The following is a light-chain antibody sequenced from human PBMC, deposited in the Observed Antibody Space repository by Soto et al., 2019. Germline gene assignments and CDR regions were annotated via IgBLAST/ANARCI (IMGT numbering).Light chain of an antibody. CDR2: DAS. CDR1: QSVFNY. CDR3: QQYNNWPPYT. V-gene: IGKV3-11*01. J-gene: IGKJ5*01. Sequence: EIVLTQSPATLSLSPGERATLSCRASQSVFNYLAWYQQRPGQAPRLLIYDASDRATGIPARFSGSGSGAEFTLTISSLQSEDFAVYYCQQYNNWPPYTFGQGTRLEI.